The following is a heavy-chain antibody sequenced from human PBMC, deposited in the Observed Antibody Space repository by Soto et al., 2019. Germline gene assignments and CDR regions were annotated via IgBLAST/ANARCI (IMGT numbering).Heavy chain of an antibody. CDR2: IYHSGST. J-gene: IGHJ4*02. CDR1: GGSISSGGYS. CDR3: ATMGSVYSRSRYFDY. V-gene: IGHV4-30-2*01. Sequence: SETLSLTCAVSGGSISSGGYSWSWIRQPPGKGLEWIGYIYHSGSTYYNPSLKSRVTISVDRSKNQFSLKLSSVTAADTAVYYCATMGSVYSRSRYFDYWGQGTLVTVSS. D-gene: IGHD6-6*01.